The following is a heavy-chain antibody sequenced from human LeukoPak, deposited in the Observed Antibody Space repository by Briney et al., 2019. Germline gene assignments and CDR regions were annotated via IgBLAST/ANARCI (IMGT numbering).Heavy chain of an antibody. CDR2: LSYDGTNK. CDR1: GFTFSSYA. D-gene: IGHD2-2*01. V-gene: IGHV3-30-3*01. Sequence: GGSLRLSCAASGFTFSSYAMHWVRQAPGKGLEWVAVLSYDGTNKYYADSVKGRFTISRDNSKNTLYLQMNSLRAEDTAVYYCARGIQCSSTSCYAGSTFDYWGQGTLVTVS. CDR3: ARGIQCSSTSCYAGSTFDY. J-gene: IGHJ4*02.